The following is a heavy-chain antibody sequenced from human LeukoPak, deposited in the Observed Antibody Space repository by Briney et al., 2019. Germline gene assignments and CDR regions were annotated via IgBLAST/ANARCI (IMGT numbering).Heavy chain of an antibody. CDR3: ARDLGGYFDY. Sequence: GGSLRLSCAASGFTFDDYGMSWVRQAPGKGLEWVSSISSSSSYIYYADSVKGRFTISRDNAKNSLYLQMNSLRAEDTAVYYCARDLGGYFDYWGQGTLVTVSS. J-gene: IGHJ4*02. D-gene: IGHD3-16*01. CDR2: ISSSSSYI. CDR1: GFTFDDYG. V-gene: IGHV3-21*01.